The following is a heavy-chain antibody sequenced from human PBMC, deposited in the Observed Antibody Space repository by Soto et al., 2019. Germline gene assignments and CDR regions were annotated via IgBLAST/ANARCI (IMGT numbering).Heavy chain of an antibody. Sequence: ASETLSLTCIVSGESISSSSYYWGWIRQPPGKGLEWIGSIYYSGRTYYNPSFKSRVTISIDTSKNQFSLELSSVTATDTAVYYCARQRTTVVTQAYFDHWGQGALVTVSS. D-gene: IGHD2-21*02. V-gene: IGHV4-39*01. CDR3: ARQRTTVVTQAYFDH. J-gene: IGHJ4*02. CDR1: GESISSSSYY. CDR2: IYYSGRT.